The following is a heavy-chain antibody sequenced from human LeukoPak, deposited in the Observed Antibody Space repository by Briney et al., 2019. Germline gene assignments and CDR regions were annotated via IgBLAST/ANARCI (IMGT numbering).Heavy chain of an antibody. D-gene: IGHD3-10*01. CDR2: IYYSGST. Sequence: PSQTLSLTCTVSGGSISSGGYYWSWIRQHPGKGLEWIGYIYYSGSTYYNPSLKSRVTISVDTSKNQFSLKLSSVTAADTAVYYCARHKLYSAEAPNDAFDIWGQGTMVTVSS. J-gene: IGHJ3*02. CDR1: GGSISSGGYY. CDR3: ARHKLYSAEAPNDAFDI. V-gene: IGHV4-31*03.